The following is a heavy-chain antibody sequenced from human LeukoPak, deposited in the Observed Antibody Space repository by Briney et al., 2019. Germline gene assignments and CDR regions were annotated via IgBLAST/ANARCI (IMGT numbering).Heavy chain of an antibody. CDR2: INPNSGGT. D-gene: IGHD3-22*01. CDR3: ARDYYDSSGFGAFDI. Sequence: ASVKVSCKASGYTFTAYYMHWVRQTPGQGLEWMGWINPNSGGTNYAQKFQGRVTMTRDTSISTAYMELSRLRSDDTAVYYCARDYYDSSGFGAFDIWGQGTMVTVSS. V-gene: IGHV1-2*02. J-gene: IGHJ3*02. CDR1: GYTFTAYY.